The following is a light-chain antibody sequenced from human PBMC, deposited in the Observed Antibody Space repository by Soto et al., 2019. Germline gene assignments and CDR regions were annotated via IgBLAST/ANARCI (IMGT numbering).Light chain of an antibody. CDR2: KAS. Sequence: DIQMTQSPSTLSASVGDRVTITCRASQSISGWLAWYQQKPGKAPKLLIYKASSLKSGVPSRFSGSGSGTEFTLTIRSLQPDDSATYYCQQYHSFPVTFGQGTKVEI. V-gene: IGKV1-5*03. CDR1: QSISGW. CDR3: QQYHSFPVT. J-gene: IGKJ1*01.